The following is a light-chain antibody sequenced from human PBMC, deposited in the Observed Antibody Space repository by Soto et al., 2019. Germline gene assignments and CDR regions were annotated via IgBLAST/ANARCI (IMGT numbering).Light chain of an antibody. Sequence: QSLLTQPPSLSVAPGQRVTISCTGGGSNIGAPYDVHWYQHLPGTAPKLLIYGSTNRPSGVPGRFSGSKSGTSASLAITGLQAEDEADYYCQSYDSSLSGYVFGAGTMVTVL. CDR3: QSYDSSLSGYV. V-gene: IGLV1-40*01. CDR1: GSNIGAPYD. J-gene: IGLJ1*01. CDR2: GST.